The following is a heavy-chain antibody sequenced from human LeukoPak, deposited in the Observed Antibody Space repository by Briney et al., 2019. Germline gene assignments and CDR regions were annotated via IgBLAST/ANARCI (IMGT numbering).Heavy chain of an antibody. CDR1: GFTFSSYG. D-gene: IGHD3-10*01. Sequence: SGGSLRLSCAASGFTFSSYGMHWVRQAPGKGLEWVAVISNDGIKKYYADSVKGRFTISRDNSKNTLYLQMNSLRVEDTAVYYCAKDVGYYGSGSYYSDWGQGTLATVSS. J-gene: IGHJ4*02. CDR2: ISNDGIKK. V-gene: IGHV3-30*18. CDR3: AKDVGYYGSGSYYSD.